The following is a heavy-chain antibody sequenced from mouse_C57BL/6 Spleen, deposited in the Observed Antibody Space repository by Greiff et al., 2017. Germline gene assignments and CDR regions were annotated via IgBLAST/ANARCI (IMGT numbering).Heavy chain of an antibody. Sequence: QVQLKQSGPELVKPGASVKISCKASGYAFSSSWMNWVKQRPGKGLEWIGRIYPGDGDTNYNGKFKGKATLTADKSSSTAYMQLSSLTSEDSAVYFCARTTGTLRYFDVWGTGTTVTVSS. D-gene: IGHD4-1*02. CDR1: GYAFSSSW. CDR2: IYPGDGDT. V-gene: IGHV1-82*01. J-gene: IGHJ1*03. CDR3: ARTTGTLRYFDV.